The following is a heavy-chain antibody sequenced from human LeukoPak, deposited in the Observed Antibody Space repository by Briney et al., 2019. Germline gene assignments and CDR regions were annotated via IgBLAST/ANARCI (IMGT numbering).Heavy chain of an antibody. J-gene: IGHJ4*02. CDR3: AKETLLTHVFDY. CDR2: ISGSGGST. D-gene: IGHD3-16*01. CDR1: GCTFSSYA. V-gene: IGHV3-23*01. Sequence: AEASLILSCAASGCTFSSYAMSWVRQPPGKGLELVSAISGSGGSTYYPASVKGLFTISRDNSKNTLYLQMNSLRAEDTAVYYCAKETLLTHVFDYWGQGTLVTVSS.